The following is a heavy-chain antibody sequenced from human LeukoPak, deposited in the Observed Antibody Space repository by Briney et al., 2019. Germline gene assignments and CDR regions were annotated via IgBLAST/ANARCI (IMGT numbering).Heavy chain of an antibody. CDR2: INYSGST. V-gene: IGHV4-59*01. CDR3: ARGNGGNSGDPAVEIDD. J-gene: IGHJ4*02. CDR1: GGSISSYY. Sequence: SETLSLTCTVSGGSISSYYWSWIRQPPGKGLEWIGYINYSGSTNYNPSLKSRVTISVDTSKNQFSLKLSSVTAADTAVYYCARGNGGNSGDPAVEIDDWGQGTLVTASS. D-gene: IGHD4-23*01.